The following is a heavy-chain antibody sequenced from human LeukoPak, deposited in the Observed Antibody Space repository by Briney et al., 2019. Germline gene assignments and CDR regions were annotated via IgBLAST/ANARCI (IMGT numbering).Heavy chain of an antibody. V-gene: IGHV1-46*01. Sequence: GASVKVSCKASGYTFTSYYMHWVRQAPGQGLEWGGIINPSGGSASYQQKFQGRVTMTRDTSTSTVYMELSSLRSEDTAVYYCVRGPVPSGPSGDYFDYWGQGTLVTVSS. CDR3: VRGPVPSGPSGDYFDY. CDR1: GYTFTSYY. J-gene: IGHJ4*02. CDR2: INPSGGSA. D-gene: IGHD2-15*01.